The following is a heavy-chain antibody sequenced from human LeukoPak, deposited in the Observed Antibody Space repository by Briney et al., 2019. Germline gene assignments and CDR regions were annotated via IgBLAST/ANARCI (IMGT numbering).Heavy chain of an antibody. CDR2: IKQDGSEK. CDR1: GFTFSSYW. D-gene: IGHD3-10*01. V-gene: IGHV3-7*01. J-gene: IGHJ4*02. Sequence: PGGSLRLSCAASGFTFSSYWMSWVRQAPGKGLEWVANIKQDGSEKYYVDSVKGRFTISRDDAKNSLYLQMDSLRAEDTAVYYCARGRGVRGVISDYWGQGTLVTVSS. CDR3: ARGRGVRGVISDY.